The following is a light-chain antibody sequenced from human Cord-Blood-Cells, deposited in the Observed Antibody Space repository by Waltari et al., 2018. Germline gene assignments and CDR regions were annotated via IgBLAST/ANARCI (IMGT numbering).Light chain of an antibody. J-gene: IGKJ2*03. CDR3: QHSYSTPYS. Sequence: DIQMTQSPSSLSASVGYRVTITCRASPSISSYLNWYQQKPGKAPKLLIYAASSLQSGVPSRFSGSGSGTDFTLTISSLQPEDFATYYCQHSYSTPYSFGQGTKLEIK. CDR2: AAS. V-gene: IGKV1-39*01. CDR1: PSISSY.